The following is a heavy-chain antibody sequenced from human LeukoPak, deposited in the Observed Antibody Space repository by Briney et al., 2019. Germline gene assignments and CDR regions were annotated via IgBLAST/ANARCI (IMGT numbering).Heavy chain of an antibody. J-gene: IGHJ6*03. Sequence: PGGSLRLSCAASGFTFSSYGMSWVRQAPGKGLEWVSAISGSGGSTYYADSVKGRFTISRDNAKNSLYLQMNSLRAEDTAVYYCARGKLYDIVTPLRNRGYYYMDVWGKGTTVTVSS. CDR1: GFTFSSYG. CDR3: ARGKLYDIVTPLRNRGYYYMDV. D-gene: IGHD3-9*01. CDR2: ISGSGGST. V-gene: IGHV3-23*01.